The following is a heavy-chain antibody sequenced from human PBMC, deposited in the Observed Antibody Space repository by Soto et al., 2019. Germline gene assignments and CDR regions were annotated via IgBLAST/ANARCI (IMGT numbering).Heavy chain of an antibody. CDR1: GGSISSSSYY. J-gene: IGHJ5*02. CDR3: VSPKIAFYNWFDP. D-gene: IGHD3-3*02. CDR2: IYYSGST. Sequence: SETLSLTCTVSGGSISSSSYYWGWIRQPPGKGLEWIGSIYYSGSTYYNPSLKSRVTISVDTSKNQFSLKLSSVTAADTAVYYCVSPKIAFYNWFDPWGQGTLVTVS. V-gene: IGHV4-39*01.